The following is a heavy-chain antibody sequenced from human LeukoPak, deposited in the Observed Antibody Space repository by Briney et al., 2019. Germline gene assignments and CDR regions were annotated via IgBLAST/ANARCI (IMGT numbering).Heavy chain of an antibody. V-gene: IGHV1-8*01. Sequence: GASVKVSCQASGYNFTSYDINWVRQATGQGLEWMGWINPNSGNSGYAQKFQGRVTMTRKTSISTAYMELSSLRSEDTAVYYCARAKACSSIGCRKGWFDPWGQGTLVTVSS. J-gene: IGHJ5*02. CDR1: GYNFTSYD. CDR2: INPNSGNS. D-gene: IGHD2-2*01. CDR3: ARAKACSSIGCRKGWFDP.